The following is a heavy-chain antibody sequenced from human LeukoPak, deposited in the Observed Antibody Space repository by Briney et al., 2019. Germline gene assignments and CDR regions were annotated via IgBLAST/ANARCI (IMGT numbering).Heavy chain of an antibody. V-gene: IGHV1-69*05. Sequence: ASVKVSCKASGGTFSSYAISWVRQAPGQGLEWMGGIIPIFGTANYAQKFQGRVTITTDESTSTAYKELSSLRSEDTAVYYCARDTGDAFDIWGQGTMVTVSS. CDR3: ARDTGDAFDI. CDR2: IIPIFGTA. CDR1: GGTFSSYA. D-gene: IGHD4-11*01. J-gene: IGHJ3*02.